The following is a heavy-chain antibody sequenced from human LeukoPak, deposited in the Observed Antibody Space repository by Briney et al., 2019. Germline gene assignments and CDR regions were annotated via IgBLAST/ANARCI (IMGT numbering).Heavy chain of an antibody. CDR3: ARDDYSKTSGGTRD. D-gene: IGHD6-13*01. V-gene: IGHV3-33*01. CDR1: GFSFSTYA. CDR2: IWNDESNR. J-gene: IGHJ4*02. Sequence: QPGRSLRLSCAASGFSFSTYAMHWVRQAPGKGLEWVAVIWNDESNRFYADSVKGRFTISRDNSKNTLYLQMNTLRDEDTGVYYCARDDYSKTSGGTRDWGQGTLVTVST.